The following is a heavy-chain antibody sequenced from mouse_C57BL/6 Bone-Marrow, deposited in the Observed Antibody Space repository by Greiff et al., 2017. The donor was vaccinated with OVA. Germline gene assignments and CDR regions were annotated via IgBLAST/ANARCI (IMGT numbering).Heavy chain of an antibody. CDR2: IYPGSGNT. V-gene: IGHV1-66*01. Sequence: QVQLQQSGPELVKPGASVKISCKASGYSFTSYYIHWVKQRPGQGLEWIGWIYPGSGNTKYNEKFKGKATLTADTSSSTAYMQLSSLTSEDSAVYYCARNYGSSLYFDYWGQGTTLTVPS. CDR1: GYSFTSYY. J-gene: IGHJ2*01. CDR3: ARNYGSSLYFDY. D-gene: IGHD1-1*01.